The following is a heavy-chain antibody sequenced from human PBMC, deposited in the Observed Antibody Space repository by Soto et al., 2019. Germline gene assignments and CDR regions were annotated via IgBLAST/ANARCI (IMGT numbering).Heavy chain of an antibody. D-gene: IGHD3-3*01. V-gene: IGHV3-23*01. J-gene: IGHJ4*02. CDR3: AKVSALRFLEWGTVDGDFDY. CDR1: GFTFSSYA. Sequence: EVQLLESGGGLVQPGGSLRLSCAASGFTFSSYAMSWVRQAPGKGLEWVSAISGSGGSTYYADSVKGRFTISRDNSKNTLYLQMNSLRAEDTAVYYCAKVSALRFLEWGTVDGDFDYWGQGTLVTVSS. CDR2: ISGSGGST.